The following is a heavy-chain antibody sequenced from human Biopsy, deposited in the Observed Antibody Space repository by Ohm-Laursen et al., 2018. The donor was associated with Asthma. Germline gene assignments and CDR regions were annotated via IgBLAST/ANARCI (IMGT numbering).Heavy chain of an antibody. CDR3: AKGGTYTTDRYAY. Sequence: SLRLSCSAAGFTFSSYAMSWVRQPPGKGLEWVSSISSSGASTYYADSVKGRFTISRDNSKNTLYLQMSSLRADDTAVYYCAKGGTYTTDRYAYWGQGSLVTVSS. V-gene: IGHV3-23*01. J-gene: IGHJ4*02. CDR1: GFTFSSYA. D-gene: IGHD1-26*01. CDR2: ISSSGAST.